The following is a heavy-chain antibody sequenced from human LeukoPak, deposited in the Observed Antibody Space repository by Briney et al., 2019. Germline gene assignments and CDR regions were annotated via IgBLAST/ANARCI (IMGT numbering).Heavy chain of an antibody. V-gene: IGHV3-23*01. J-gene: IGHJ4*02. CDR3: AKAACTTSCYYNC. D-gene: IGHD2-2*01. Sequence: PRGRLRLSCAASRVTLSTYAISCVRPTPGGRLGWVSAISGTDGSTYYADSVKGRFTISRDNSKNTLYLQMNSLRAEDTAVYYCAKAACTTSCYYNCWGQGTLVTVSS. CDR1: RVTLSTYA. CDR2: ISGTDGST.